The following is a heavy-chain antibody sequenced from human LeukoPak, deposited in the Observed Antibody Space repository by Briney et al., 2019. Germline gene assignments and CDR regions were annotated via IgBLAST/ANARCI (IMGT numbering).Heavy chain of an antibody. CDR2: IKDDGSIT. V-gene: IGHV3-74*01. J-gene: IGHJ4*02. CDR3: ARVSSGEQWLAFDY. Sequence: GGSLRLSCAASGFTFSSYSMNWVRQAPGKGLVWVSRIKDDGSITDYADSVKGRFTISRDNAKNTLYLQMNSLRAEDTAVYYCARVSSGEQWLAFDYWGQGTLVTVFS. CDR1: GFTFSSYS. D-gene: IGHD6-19*01.